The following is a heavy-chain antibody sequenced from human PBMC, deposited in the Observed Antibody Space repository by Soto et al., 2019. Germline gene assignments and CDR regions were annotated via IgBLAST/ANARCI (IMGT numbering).Heavy chain of an antibody. J-gene: IGHJ5*02. D-gene: IGHD5-12*01. Sequence: GGSLRLSCAASGFTFSSYSMNWVRQAPGKGLEWVSSISSSSSYIYYADSVKGRFTISRDNAKNSLYLQMNSLRAEDTAVYYCARDSVSGYGDWFDPWGQGTLVTVSS. CDR3: ARDSVSGYGDWFDP. V-gene: IGHV3-21*01. CDR1: GFTFSSYS. CDR2: ISSSSSYI.